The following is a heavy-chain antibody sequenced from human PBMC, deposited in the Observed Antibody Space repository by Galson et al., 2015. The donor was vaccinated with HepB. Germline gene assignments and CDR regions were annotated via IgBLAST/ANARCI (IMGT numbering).Heavy chain of an antibody. CDR2: IVVGSGNT. CDR3: AADWYYGSGSYYINAFDI. Sequence: SVKVSCKASGFTFTSSAMQWVRQARGQRLEWIGWIVVGSGNTNYAQKFQERVTITRDMSTSTAYMELSSLRSEDTAVYYCAADWYYGSGSYYINAFDIWGQGTMVTVSS. D-gene: IGHD3-10*01. CDR1: GFTFTSSA. V-gene: IGHV1-58*02. J-gene: IGHJ3*02.